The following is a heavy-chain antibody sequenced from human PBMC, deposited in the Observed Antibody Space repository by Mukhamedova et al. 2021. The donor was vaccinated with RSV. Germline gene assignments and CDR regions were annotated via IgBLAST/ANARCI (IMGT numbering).Heavy chain of an antibody. V-gene: IGHV3-48*04. J-gene: IGHJ4*02. CDR3: ARTDDFWSGYYTLYFDY. Sequence: GKGLEWVSYISSSSSTIYYADSVKGRFTISRDNAKNSLYLQMNSLRAEDTAVYYCARTDDFWSGYYTLYFDYWGQGTPVTVSS. CDR2: ISSSSSTI. D-gene: IGHD3-3*01.